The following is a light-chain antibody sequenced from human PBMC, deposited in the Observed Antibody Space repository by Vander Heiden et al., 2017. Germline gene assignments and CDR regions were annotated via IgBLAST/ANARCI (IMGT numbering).Light chain of an antibody. CDR2: DND. Sequence: QSLLTQPPSVSAAPGQKVTISCSGSSSNIGSNVVSWYLHVPGTAPKLLIHDNDKRPSGIPDRFSGSKSGTSATLDITGLQAGDEAEYYCGTWDSNLSAGVFGTGTKVTVL. CDR3: GTWDSNLSAGV. J-gene: IGLJ1*01. CDR1: SSNIGSNV. V-gene: IGLV1-51*01.